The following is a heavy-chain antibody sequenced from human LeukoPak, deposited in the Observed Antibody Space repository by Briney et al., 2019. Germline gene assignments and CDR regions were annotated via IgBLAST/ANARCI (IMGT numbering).Heavy chain of an antibody. CDR2: FSYSGST. V-gene: IGHV4-59*01. J-gene: IGHJ4*02. CDR3: ARDGPGDLGFDF. CDR1: RGSISNYY. Sequence: SETLSLTCTVSRGSISNYYWGWIRQPPGKGLEWIGFFSYSGSTNYNPSLKSRVTISVDTSKNQFSLKLTSVTAADTAVYYCARDGPGDLGFDFWGQGTLVTVSS. D-gene: IGHD7-27*01.